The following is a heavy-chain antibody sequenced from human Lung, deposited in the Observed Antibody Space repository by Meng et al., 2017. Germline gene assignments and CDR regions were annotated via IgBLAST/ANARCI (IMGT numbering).Heavy chain of an antibody. J-gene: IGHJ4*02. V-gene: IGHV1-3*01. D-gene: IGHD5-18*01. CDR2: INAGNSNT. CDR3: ARDAAMVKGGDY. Sequence: QVQLVQSGAEVKKPGASVKVSCKASGYTFNSYTMHWVRQAPGQRLEWMGWINAGNSNTRYSQKFQGRVTITRDTSASTAYMELSSLRSEDTAVYYCARDAAMVKGGDYWGQGTLVTVSS. CDR1: GYTFNSYT.